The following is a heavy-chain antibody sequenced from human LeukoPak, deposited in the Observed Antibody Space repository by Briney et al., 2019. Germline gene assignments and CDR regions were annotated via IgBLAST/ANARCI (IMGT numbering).Heavy chain of an antibody. CDR3: AKGDCSGGSCYPAMGTPFDY. V-gene: IGHV3-23*01. CDR1: GFTFSSYA. J-gene: IGHJ4*02. CDR2: ISGSGGST. Sequence: GGSLRLSCAASGFTFSSYAMSWVRQAPGKGLEWVSAISGSGGSTYYADSVKGRFTISRDNSKNTLYLQMNSLRAEDTAVYYCAKGDCSGGSCYPAMGTPFDYWGQGTLVTVSS. D-gene: IGHD2-15*01.